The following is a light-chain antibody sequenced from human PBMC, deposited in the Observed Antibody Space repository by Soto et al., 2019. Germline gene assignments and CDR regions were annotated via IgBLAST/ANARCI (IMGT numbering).Light chain of an antibody. CDR1: QSVSSY. V-gene: IGKV3-11*01. CDR3: QQRSNWPPWT. CDR2: DTS. Sequence: EIVLTQSPATLSLSPGERATISCRASQSVSSYLAWYVQKPGQAPRLLIYDTSNRATGIPARFSGSGSGTDFTLTISSLEPEDVAVYYCQQRSNWPPWTFGQGTKVDI. J-gene: IGKJ1*01.